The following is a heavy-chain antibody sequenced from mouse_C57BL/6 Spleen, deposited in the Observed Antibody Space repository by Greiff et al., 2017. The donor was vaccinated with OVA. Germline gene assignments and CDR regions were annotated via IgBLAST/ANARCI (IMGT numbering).Heavy chain of an antibody. D-gene: IGHD1-1*01. CDR2: IWSGGST. CDR1: GFSLTSYG. Sequence: VKLQESGPGLVQPSQSLSITCTVSGFSLTSYGVHWVRQSPGKGLEWLGVIWSGGSTDYNAAFISRLSISKDNSKSQVFFKMNSLQADDTAIYYCARKRNYYGSSYDYAMDYWGQGTSVTVSS. J-gene: IGHJ4*01. V-gene: IGHV2-2*01. CDR3: ARKRNYYGSSYDYAMDY.